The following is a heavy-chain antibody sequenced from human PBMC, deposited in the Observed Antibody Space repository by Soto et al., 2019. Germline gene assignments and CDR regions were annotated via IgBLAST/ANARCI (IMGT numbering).Heavy chain of an antibody. D-gene: IGHD1-1*01. V-gene: IGHV4-39*01. CDR3: AGRSSLASVQLFFREISNYNWFDP. Sequence: AETLSLTCTVSNGSISSPIYYWGWIRQPPGKGLEWIGSIHQTGSTYYNPSLQGRVTISVDTSKNQFSLKLSSVTAADTAMYFCAGRSSLASVQLFFREISNYNWFDPWGQGTLVTVSS. CDR2: IHQTGST. CDR1: NGSISSPIYY. J-gene: IGHJ5*02.